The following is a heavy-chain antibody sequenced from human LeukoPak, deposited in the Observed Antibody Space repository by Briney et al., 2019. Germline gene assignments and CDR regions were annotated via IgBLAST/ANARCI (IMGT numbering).Heavy chain of an antibody. V-gene: IGHV4-30-4*02. CDR2: IYYSGST. Sequence: SETLSLTCTVSGGSISSGDYYWSWIRQPPGKGLEWIGYIYYSGSTYYNPSLKSRVTISVDTSKNQFSLKLSSVTAADTAVYYCARGGDILTGYYGRLDYWGQGTLVTVSS. D-gene: IGHD3-9*01. J-gene: IGHJ4*02. CDR1: GGSISSGDYY. CDR3: ARGGDILTGYYGRLDY.